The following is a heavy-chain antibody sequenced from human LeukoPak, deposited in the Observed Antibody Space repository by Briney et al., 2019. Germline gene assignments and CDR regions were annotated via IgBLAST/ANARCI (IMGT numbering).Heavy chain of an antibody. D-gene: IGHD5-24*01. CDR1: GFTVSSNY. V-gene: IGHV3-53*01. J-gene: IGHJ4*02. CDR2: IYNGGST. CDR3: ARGGMATTMFDY. Sequence: GGSLRLSCAASGFTVSSNYMSWVRQSPGKGLEGVSVIYNGGSTYYADPVKGRFTISRDNSKNTLYLQMNSLRAEDTAVYYCARGGMATTMFDYWGQGTLVTVSS.